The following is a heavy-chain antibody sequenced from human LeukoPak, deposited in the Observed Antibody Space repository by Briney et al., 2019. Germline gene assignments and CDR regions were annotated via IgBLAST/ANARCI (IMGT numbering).Heavy chain of an antibody. Sequence: SETLSLTCTVSGGSISSSSYYWGWIRQPPGKGLEWIGSIYYSGSTYYNPSLKSRVTISVDTSKNQFSLKLSSVTAADTAVYYCAVDGYNSALGTYFDCWGQGTLVTVSS. D-gene: IGHD5-24*01. V-gene: IGHV4-39*07. CDR3: AVDGYNSALGTYFDC. CDR1: GGSISSSSYY. CDR2: IYYSGST. J-gene: IGHJ4*02.